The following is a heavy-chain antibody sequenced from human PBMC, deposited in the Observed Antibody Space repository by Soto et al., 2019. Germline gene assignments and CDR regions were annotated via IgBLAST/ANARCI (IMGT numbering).Heavy chain of an antibody. D-gene: IGHD6-13*01. Sequence: QVQLVESGGGLVKPGGSLRLSCAASGFSFSDYYMTWIRQAPGKGLEWVSYISSSDTNILDYADSVKGRVTISRDNAKNSVYLQMNSLRAEDSAVYYCARLGLAAADLDYWGHGTLVTVSS. CDR1: GFSFSDYY. V-gene: IGHV3-11*01. CDR2: ISSSDTNIL. CDR3: ARLGLAAADLDY. J-gene: IGHJ4*01.